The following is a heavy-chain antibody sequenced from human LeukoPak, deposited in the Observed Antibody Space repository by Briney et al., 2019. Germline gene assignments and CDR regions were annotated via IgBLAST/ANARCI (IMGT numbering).Heavy chain of an antibody. CDR2: ISYDGSNK. V-gene: IGHV3-30*04. CDR1: GFTFSSYA. CDR3: ARGPPGYYYSYMDV. Sequence: GGSLRLSCAASGFTFSSYAMHWVRQAPGKGLEWVAVISYDGSNKYYADSVKGRFTISRDNSKNTLYLQMNSLRAEDTAVYYCARGPPGYYYSYMDVWGKGTTVTVSS. J-gene: IGHJ6*03.